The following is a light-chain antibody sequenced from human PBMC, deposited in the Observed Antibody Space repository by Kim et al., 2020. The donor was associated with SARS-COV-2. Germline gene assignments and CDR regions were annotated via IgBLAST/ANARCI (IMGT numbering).Light chain of an antibody. Sequence: GQSVNSSCSGISSNIGSNYVCWYQQLPGTAPKLLIYRNNQRPSGVPDRCSGSRSGTSASLAISGLRSEDEADYYCATWDDSLSGVVFGGGTQLTVL. CDR2: RNN. CDR1: SSNIGSNY. J-gene: IGLJ2*01. CDR3: ATWDDSLSGVV. V-gene: IGLV1-47*01.